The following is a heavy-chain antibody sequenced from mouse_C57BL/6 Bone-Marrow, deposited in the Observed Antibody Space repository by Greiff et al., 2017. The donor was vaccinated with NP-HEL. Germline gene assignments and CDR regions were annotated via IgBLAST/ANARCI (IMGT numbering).Heavy chain of an antibody. CDR2: LDPANGDT. CDR3: TTVYYGSSYWYFDV. J-gene: IGHJ1*03. CDR1: GFNIKDDY. Sequence: EVKLQESGAELVRPGASVKLSCTASGFNIKDDYMHWVKQRPEQGLEWLGWLDPANGDTAYASKFQGKATITADTSSNTAYLQLSSLTSEDTAVYYCTTVYYGSSYWYFDVWGTGTTVTVSS. V-gene: IGHV14-4*01. D-gene: IGHD1-1*01.